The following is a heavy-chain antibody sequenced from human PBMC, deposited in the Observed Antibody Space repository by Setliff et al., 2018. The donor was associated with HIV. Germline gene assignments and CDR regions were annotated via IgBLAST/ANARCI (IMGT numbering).Heavy chain of an antibody. CDR3: AAASSWDPLLDY. J-gene: IGHJ4*02. Sequence: PSETLSLTCDVSGGSISSFNWWSWVRQSPGKGLEWIGEIYHTGSTNYSPSLKSRVTISVDKSKNQFSLRLSSVTAADTAVYYCAAASSWDPLLDYWGQGTLVTVSS. V-gene: IGHV4-4*02. CDR2: IYHTGST. D-gene: IGHD6-13*01. CDR1: GGSISSFNW.